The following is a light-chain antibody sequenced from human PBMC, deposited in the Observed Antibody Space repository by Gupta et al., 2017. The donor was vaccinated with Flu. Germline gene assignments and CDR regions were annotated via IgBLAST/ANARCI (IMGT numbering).Light chain of an antibody. CDR2: DNH. V-gene: IGLV1-51*01. Sequence: QSVLAQPASVSAAPGQKVTISCSGGGSNIGINYFSWYQPLPGAAPKLLIYDNHARPSGIPDRFSGSKSGTSATLGITGLQTGDEADYYCGTWDNSLSAMVFGGGTKLTVL. J-gene: IGLJ3*02. CDR3: GTWDNSLSAMV. CDR1: GSNIGINY.